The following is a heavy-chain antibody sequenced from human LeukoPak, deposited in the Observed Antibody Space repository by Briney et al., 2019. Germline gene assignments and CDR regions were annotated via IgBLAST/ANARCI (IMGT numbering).Heavy chain of an antibody. CDR1: GGSISSYY. D-gene: IGHD6-6*01. Sequence: SETLSLTCTVSGGSISSYYWSWIQQPAGKGLEWIGRIYTSGSTNYNPSLKGRVTISVDTSKNQFSLRLSPVTAADTAVYYCARDWGVSARPGYMDVWGKGTTVTVSS. J-gene: IGHJ6*03. CDR3: ARDWGVSARPGYMDV. CDR2: IYTSGST. V-gene: IGHV4-4*07.